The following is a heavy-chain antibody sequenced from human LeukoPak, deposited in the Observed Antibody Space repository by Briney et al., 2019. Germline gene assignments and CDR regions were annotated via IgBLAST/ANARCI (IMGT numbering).Heavy chain of an antibody. CDR2: ISSSSSTI. CDR3: ASGYSSGWYGVAFDI. CDR1: GFTFSSYS. J-gene: IGHJ3*02. D-gene: IGHD6-19*01. Sequence: GGSLRLSCAASGFTFSSYSMNWVRQAPGKGLEWVSYISSSSSTIYYADSVKGRFTISRDNAKNSLYLQMNSLRVEDTAVYYCASGYSSGWYGVAFDIWGQGTMVTVSS. V-gene: IGHV3-48*01.